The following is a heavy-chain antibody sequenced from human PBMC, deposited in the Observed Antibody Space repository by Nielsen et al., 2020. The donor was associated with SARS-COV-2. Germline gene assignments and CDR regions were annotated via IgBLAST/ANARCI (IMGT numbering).Heavy chain of an antibody. Sequence: GGSLRLSCAVSGFTFSGSDLHWVRQAPGKGLEWVGRIRSEANDYATAYAASVKGRFTISRDDSRNTTYLQLYRLKTYDTALYFCTRGLSDFWGQGTLVTVSS. J-gene: IGHJ4*02. CDR3: TRGLSDF. V-gene: IGHV3-73*01. CDR2: IRSEANDYAT. D-gene: IGHD2-2*01. CDR1: GFTFSGSD.